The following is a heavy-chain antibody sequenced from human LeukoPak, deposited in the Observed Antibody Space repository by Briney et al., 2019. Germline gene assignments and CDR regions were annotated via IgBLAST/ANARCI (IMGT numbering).Heavy chain of an antibody. CDR2: IRNKGYGGTT. CDR1: GFTFCDYA. V-gene: IGHV3-49*04. CDR3: TRDYYRGDPSGGFDY. Sequence: GGSLRLSCTVSGFTFCDYAMSWVRQAPGKGLEWVGFIRNKGYGGTTEYAASVKGRFIISRDDSKNIAHLQMDSLETADTAVYYCTRDYYRGDPSGGFDYWGQGTLVTVSS. J-gene: IGHJ4*02. D-gene: IGHD3-10*01.